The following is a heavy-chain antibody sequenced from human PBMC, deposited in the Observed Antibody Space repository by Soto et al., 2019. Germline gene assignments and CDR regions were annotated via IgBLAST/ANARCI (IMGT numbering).Heavy chain of an antibody. J-gene: IGHJ6*02. V-gene: IGHV4-59*08. Sequence: SETLSLTCTVSGDSISSYYWSWIRQPPGKGLERIGYIYYSGSTNYNPSLKSRVTISLDTSKNQFSLKLTSVTAADTAVYYCARHQYDTTWSYSMDVWGQGTTVTVS. CDR2: IYYSGST. D-gene: IGHD2-8*01. CDR3: ARHQYDTTWSYSMDV. CDR1: GDSISSYY.